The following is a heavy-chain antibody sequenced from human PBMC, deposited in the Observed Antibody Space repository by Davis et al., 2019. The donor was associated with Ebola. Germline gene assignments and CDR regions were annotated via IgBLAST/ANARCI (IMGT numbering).Heavy chain of an antibody. CDR3: ATAFDRRHYGSWFDP. J-gene: IGHJ5*02. Sequence: AASVKVSCKASGYTFTSYDINWVRQATGQGLEWMGWINPNSGNTGYAQKFQGRVTMTRNTSITTAYMEVSSLTSEDTAVYYCATAFDRRHYGSWFDPWGQGTLVTVSS. V-gene: IGHV1-8*01. CDR2: INPNSGNT. CDR1: GYTFTSYD. D-gene: IGHD4-17*01.